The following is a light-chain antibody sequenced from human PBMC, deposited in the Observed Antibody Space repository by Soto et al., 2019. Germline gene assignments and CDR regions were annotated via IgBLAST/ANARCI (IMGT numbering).Light chain of an antibody. CDR2: EVS. Sequence: QSALTQPASVSGSPGQSITVSCTGTSSDVGAYNYVSWYQQHPGKAPRLMIFEVSNRPSGVSNRFSGSKSGNTASLTISGLQAEDEADYYCSSYTSSSTCLFGGGTKLTVL. J-gene: IGLJ3*02. CDR3: SSYTSSSTCL. V-gene: IGLV2-14*01. CDR1: SSDVGAYNY.